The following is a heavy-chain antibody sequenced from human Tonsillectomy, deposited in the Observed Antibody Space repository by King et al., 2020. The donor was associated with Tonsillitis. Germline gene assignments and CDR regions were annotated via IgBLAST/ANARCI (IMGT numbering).Heavy chain of an antibody. V-gene: IGHV4-59*08. Sequence: VQLQESGPGLVKPSETLSLTCTVSGGSISSYYWSWIRQPPGKGLEWIGYIYYSGSTNYNPSLKSRVTISVDTSKNQFSLKLSSVTAADTAGYYCTKLGSSSWYSHYWGQGTLVTVSS. D-gene: IGHD6-13*01. CDR1: GGSISSYY. CDR2: IYYSGST. J-gene: IGHJ4*02. CDR3: TKLGSSSWYSHY.